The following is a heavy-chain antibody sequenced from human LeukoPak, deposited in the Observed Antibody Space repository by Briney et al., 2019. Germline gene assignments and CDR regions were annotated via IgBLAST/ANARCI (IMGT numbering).Heavy chain of an antibody. V-gene: IGHV4-4*07. CDR2: IYTSGST. J-gene: IGHJ4*02. Sequence: PPETLSLTCTVSGGSISSYYWSWIRQPAGKGLEWIGRIYTSGSTNYNPSLKSRVTMSVDTSKNQFSLKLSSVTAADTAVYYCARGNSLIAVAGLNFDYWGQGTLVTVSS. CDR3: ARGNSLIAVAGLNFDY. D-gene: IGHD6-19*01. CDR1: GGSISSYY.